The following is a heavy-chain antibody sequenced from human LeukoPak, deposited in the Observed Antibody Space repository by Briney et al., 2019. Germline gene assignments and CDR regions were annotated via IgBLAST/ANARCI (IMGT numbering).Heavy chain of an antibody. D-gene: IGHD6-19*01. CDR3: ARLVSRSIAVAGKLPDC. V-gene: IGHV5-51*01. CDR2: IYPGDSDT. J-gene: IGHJ1*01. CDR1: GYSSTSYW. Sequence: APESPQIPRKGSGYSSTSYWFGWVRQMPGKGLEWMGIIYPGDSDTRYSPSFKGQVTISADKSISTAYLQWSSLKASDTAIYYCARLVSRSIAVAGKLPDCWGQGTLVTVSS.